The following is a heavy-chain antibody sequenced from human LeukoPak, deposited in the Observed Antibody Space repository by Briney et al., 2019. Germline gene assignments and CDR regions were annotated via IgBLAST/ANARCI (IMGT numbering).Heavy chain of an antibody. CDR2: VHLSGAS. CDR1: GGSILTTNW. CDR3: TRESGAFSPFGF. J-gene: IGHJ4*02. D-gene: IGHD1-26*01. Sequence: SETLSLTCAVSGGSILTTNWWSWVRQPPGKGLEWIGEVHLSGASNYNPSLKSRVNMSIDKSKNHLSLELTSVTAADTAIYYCTRESGAFSPFGFWGQGTLVTVSS. V-gene: IGHV4-4*02.